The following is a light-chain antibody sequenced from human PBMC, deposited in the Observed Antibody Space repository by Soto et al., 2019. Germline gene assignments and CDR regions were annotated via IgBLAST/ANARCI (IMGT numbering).Light chain of an antibody. CDR2: DVS. J-gene: IGLJ2*01. CDR3: SSYTSSTTVV. V-gene: IGLV2-14*01. CDR1: SSDVGAYNY. Sequence: QSALTQPASVSGSPGQSITISCTGTSSDVGAYNYVSWYQQHPGKAPKLMIYDVSNRPSGVSNRFSGSKSGNTASLTISGLQAEDDGDYYCSSYTSSTTVVFGGGTKLTVL.